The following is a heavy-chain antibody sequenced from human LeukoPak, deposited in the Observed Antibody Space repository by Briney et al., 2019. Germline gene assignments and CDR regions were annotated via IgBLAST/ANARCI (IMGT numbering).Heavy chain of an antibody. Sequence: SETLSLTCTVSGGSISSGDYYWGWIRQPPGKGLEWIGSIYYSGGTYYNPSLKSRVTISVDTSKNQFSLKLSSVTAADTAVYYCARLADYYDSSGYPFDYWGQGTLVTVSS. J-gene: IGHJ4*02. V-gene: IGHV4-39*01. CDR3: ARLADYYDSSGYPFDY. D-gene: IGHD3-22*01. CDR2: IYYSGGT. CDR1: GGSISSGDYY.